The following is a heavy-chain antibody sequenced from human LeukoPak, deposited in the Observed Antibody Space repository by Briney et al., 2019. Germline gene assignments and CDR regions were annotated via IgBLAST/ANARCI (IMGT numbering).Heavy chain of an antibody. CDR2: IYTSGST. CDR3: ATHFNGYSSSWYYYYYMDV. D-gene: IGHD6-13*01. V-gene: IGHV4-4*09. Sequence: SETLSLTCTVSGGSISSYYWSWIRQPPGKGLEWIGYIYTSGSTNYNPSLKSRVTISVDTSKNQFSLKLSSVTAADTAVYYCATHFNGYSSSWYYYYYMDVWGKGTTVTVSS. J-gene: IGHJ6*03. CDR1: GGSISSYY.